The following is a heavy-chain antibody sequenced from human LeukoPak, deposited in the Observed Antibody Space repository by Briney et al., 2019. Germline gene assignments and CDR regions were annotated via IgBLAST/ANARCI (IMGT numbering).Heavy chain of an antibody. CDR1: GFSFRNYA. V-gene: IGHV3-64*02. Sequence: GGSLRLSCVASGFSFRNYAIHWVRQAPGKGLEYVSVINTDGRITYYADSVKGRFAISRDNSKNTVYLQMGSLRGEDMAVYCCTRDGGSFCDFDYWGQGTLVTVSS. J-gene: IGHJ4*01. CDR3: TRDGGSFCDFDY. CDR2: INTDGRIT. D-gene: IGHD1-26*01.